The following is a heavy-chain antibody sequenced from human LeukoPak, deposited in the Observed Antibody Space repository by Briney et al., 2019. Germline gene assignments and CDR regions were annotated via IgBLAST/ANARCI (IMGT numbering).Heavy chain of an antibody. Sequence: GGSLRLSCAASGFTVSSNYMSWVRQAPGKGLEWVSVIYSGGSTYYADSVKGRFTISRDNSKNTLYLQMNSLRAEDTAVYYCARSIAAAGIPYYYYYMDVWGKGTTVTISS. CDR2: IYSGGST. V-gene: IGHV3-66*01. J-gene: IGHJ6*03. CDR3: ARSIAAAGIPYYYYYMDV. CDR1: GFTVSSNY. D-gene: IGHD6-13*01.